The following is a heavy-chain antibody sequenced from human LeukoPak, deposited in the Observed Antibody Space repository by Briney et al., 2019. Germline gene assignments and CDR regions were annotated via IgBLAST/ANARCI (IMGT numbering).Heavy chain of an antibody. Sequence: SETLSLTCTVSGGSISSSSYYWAWIRQPPGKGLEWIGSIYYSGSTYYNPSLKSRVTISVDTSKNQFSLKLSSVTAADTAVYYCARRPLVLPRTSKDWFDPWGQGTLVTVSS. D-gene: IGHD2-15*01. V-gene: IGHV4-39*07. J-gene: IGHJ5*02. CDR3: ARRPLVLPRTSKDWFDP. CDR1: GGSISSSSYY. CDR2: IYYSGST.